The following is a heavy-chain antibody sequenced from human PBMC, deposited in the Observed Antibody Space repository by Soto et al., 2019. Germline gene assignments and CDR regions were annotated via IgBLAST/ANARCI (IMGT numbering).Heavy chain of an antibody. Sequence: GGSLRLSCAASGFSFSDYHMDWVREAPWKGLEWVSVISDSGGAAYYADSVKGRFTISRDNSKNTLYLQIDSLRAEDTAVYYCAKGNTMIREISYYYAMDVWGQGTTVTVSS. J-gene: IGHJ6*02. V-gene: IGHV3-23*01. CDR2: ISDSGGAA. D-gene: IGHD3-10*01. CDR1: GFSFSDYH. CDR3: AKGNTMIREISYYYAMDV.